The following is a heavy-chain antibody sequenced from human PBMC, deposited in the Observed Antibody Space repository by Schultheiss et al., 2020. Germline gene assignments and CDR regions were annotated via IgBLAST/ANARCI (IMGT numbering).Heavy chain of an antibody. CDR1: GYTFTGYY. V-gene: IGHV1-8*02. J-gene: IGHJ4*02. CDR2: MNPNSGNT. D-gene: IGHD3-22*01. CDR3: ARDLNYYDSSGYHGRGDY. Sequence: ASVKVSCKASGYTFTGYYMHWVRQAPGQGLEWMGWMNPNSGNTGYAQKFQGRVTMTRDTSTSTVYMELSSLRSEDTAVYYCARDLNYYDSSGYHGRGDYWGQGTLVTVYS.